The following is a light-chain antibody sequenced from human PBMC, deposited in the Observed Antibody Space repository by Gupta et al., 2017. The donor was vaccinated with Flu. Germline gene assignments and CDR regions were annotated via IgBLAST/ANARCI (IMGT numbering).Light chain of an antibody. CDR2: KDS. J-gene: IGLJ2*01. V-gene: IGLV3-25*03. CDR3: QSADSSGTYVV. CDR1: ALPKQY. Sequence: SYELPQPPSVSVSPGQTARNTCSGDALPKQYAYWYQQKPGQAPVLVIYKDSERPSGTPERFSGSSSGKTVTLTISGVQAEDEADDYCQSADSSGTYVVFGGGTKLTVL.